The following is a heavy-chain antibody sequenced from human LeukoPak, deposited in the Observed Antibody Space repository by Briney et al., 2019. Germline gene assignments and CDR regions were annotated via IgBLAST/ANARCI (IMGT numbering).Heavy chain of an antibody. CDR2: INCNGGST. CDR3: ARDPLYSYDPEDY. CDR1: GFTFDDYG. Sequence: GGSLRLSCAASGFTFDDYGMSWVRQAPGKGLEWVSCINCNGGSTGFADSVKGRFTISRDNAKNSLYLQMNSLRAEDRALYYCARDPLYSYDPEDYWGQGTLVTVSS. V-gene: IGHV3-20*04. D-gene: IGHD5-18*01. J-gene: IGHJ4*02.